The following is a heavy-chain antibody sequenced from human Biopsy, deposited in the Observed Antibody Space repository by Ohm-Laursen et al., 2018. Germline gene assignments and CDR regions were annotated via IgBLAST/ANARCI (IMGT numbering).Heavy chain of an antibody. V-gene: IGHV1-2*02. CDR1: GFSFTGYY. D-gene: IGHD6-19*01. CDR2: ISPKSGGT. Sequence: SLKASCKASGFSFTGYYIHWVRQAPGQGLEWMGWISPKSGGTNYAQKFQGNITMTKNTSMSTAYMEMSRLRSDDTAVYYCALQSVAQMKNFDYWGQGTLVTVSS. J-gene: IGHJ4*02. CDR3: ALQSVAQMKNFDY.